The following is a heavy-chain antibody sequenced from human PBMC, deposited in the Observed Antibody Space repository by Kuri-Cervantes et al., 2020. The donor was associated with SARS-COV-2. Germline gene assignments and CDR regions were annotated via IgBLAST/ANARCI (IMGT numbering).Heavy chain of an antibody. CDR3: ARDHLLVTADY. CDR2: IKQDGSEK. J-gene: IGHJ4*02. CDR1: GFTFSSYW. V-gene: IGHV3-7*01. Sequence: GESLKISCAASGFTFSSYWMSWVRQAPGKGLEWVANIKQDGSEKYYVDSVKGRLTISRDNAKNSLYLQMNSLRAEDTAVYYCARDHLLVTADYWGQGTLVTVSS. D-gene: IGHD3-9*01.